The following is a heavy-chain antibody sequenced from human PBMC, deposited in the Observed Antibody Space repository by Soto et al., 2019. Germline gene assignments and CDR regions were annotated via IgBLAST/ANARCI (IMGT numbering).Heavy chain of an antibody. Sequence: QVQLQESGPGLVKPSQTLSLTCTVSGGSISSGDYYWSWIRQPPGKGLEWIGYIYYSGSTYYNPSLKSRVTISVDTSKTQFSRKRSSGTAADPAVYYCARYCGYTSSFGFGNWFDPWGHGTRVTVSS. J-gene: IGHJ5*02. CDR1: GGSISSGDYY. CDR2: IYYSGST. D-gene: IGHD6-6*01. CDR3: ARYCGYTSSFGFGNWFDP. V-gene: IGHV4-30-4*01.